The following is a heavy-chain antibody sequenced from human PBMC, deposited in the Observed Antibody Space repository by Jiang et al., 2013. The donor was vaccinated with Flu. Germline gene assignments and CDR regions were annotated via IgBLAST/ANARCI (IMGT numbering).Heavy chain of an antibody. J-gene: IGHJ4*02. CDR3: ALFSWAAGHDY. D-gene: IGHD6-19*01. CDR2: INAGNGNT. V-gene: IGHV1-3*01. Sequence: KASGYTFTSYAMHWVRQAPGQRLEWMGWINAGNGNTKYSQKFQGRVTITRDTSASTAYMELSSLRSEDTAVYYCALFSWAAGHDYWGQGTLVTVSS. CDR1: GYTFTSYA.